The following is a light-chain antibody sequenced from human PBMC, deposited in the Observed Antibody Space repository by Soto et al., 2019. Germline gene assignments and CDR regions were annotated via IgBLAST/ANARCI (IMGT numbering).Light chain of an antibody. CDR2: GAS. J-gene: IGKJ1*01. V-gene: IGKV3-20*01. Sequence: EIVLTQSADTLSLFPGERATLSCRASQSVSSTYLAWYQQKLGQAPRLLIFGASSRATGIPDRFSGSGSGTDFTLTISRLEPEDFALYYCQQYGSSRWTFGQGTKVEIK. CDR1: QSVSSTY. CDR3: QQYGSSRWT.